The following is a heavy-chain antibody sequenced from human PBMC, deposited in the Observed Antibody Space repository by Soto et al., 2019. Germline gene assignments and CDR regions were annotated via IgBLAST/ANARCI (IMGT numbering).Heavy chain of an antibody. CDR1: GFTFDTYT. V-gene: IGHV3-21*01. Sequence: GGSLRLSCTASGFTFDTYTINWLRQAPGRGLEWVSSISATTTYKYYAASVEGRFTISRDNAKNSLYLQTNSLGAEDTAVYYCARGSASKSGHLWYFDLWGRGTLVTVSS. D-gene: IGHD2-8*02. CDR3: ARGSASKSGHLWYFDL. CDR2: ISATTTYK. J-gene: IGHJ2*01.